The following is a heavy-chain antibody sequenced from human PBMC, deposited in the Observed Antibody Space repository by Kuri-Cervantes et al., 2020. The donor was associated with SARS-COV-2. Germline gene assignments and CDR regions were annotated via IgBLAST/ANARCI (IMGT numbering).Heavy chain of an antibody. D-gene: IGHD3-22*01. CDR3: ARGFYYDSSGPAGGVDYMDV. Sequence: LSLTCAASGFTFSSYAMHWVRQAPGKGLEWVAVISYDGSNKYYADSVKGRFTISRDNSKNTLYLQMNSLRAEDTAVYYCARGFYYDSSGPAGGVDYMDVWGKGTTVTVSS. CDR1: GFTFSSYA. V-gene: IGHV3-30-3*01. J-gene: IGHJ6*03. CDR2: ISYDGSNK.